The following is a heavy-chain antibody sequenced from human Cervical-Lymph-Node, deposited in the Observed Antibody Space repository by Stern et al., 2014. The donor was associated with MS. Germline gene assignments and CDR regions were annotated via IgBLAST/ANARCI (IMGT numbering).Heavy chain of an antibody. CDR1: GYTFTAYN. V-gene: IGHV1-2*06. CDR2: INPKSGVT. Sequence: VQLVESGADVKKPGASVQVSCKASGYTFTAYNVHWLRQAPGQALEWMGRINPKSGVTNYAQKFQDRVTMTRDTSISTVYMELSRLRSNDTAMYYCATRRGCSGGSCSSRSLDYWGQGTLVTVSS. J-gene: IGHJ4*02. D-gene: IGHD2-15*01. CDR3: ATRRGCSGGSCSSRSLDY.